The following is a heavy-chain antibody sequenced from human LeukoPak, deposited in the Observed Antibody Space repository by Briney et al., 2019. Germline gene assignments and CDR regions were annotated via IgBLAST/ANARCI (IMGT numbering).Heavy chain of an antibody. CDR3: ARDMAGTTGMGNDAFDI. Sequence: SVKVSCKASGGTFSSYAISWVRQAPGQGLEWMGGIIPIFGTANYAQKFQGRVTITEDESTSTAYMELSSLRSEDTAVYYCARDMAGTTGMGNDAFDIWGQGTMVTVSS. J-gene: IGHJ3*02. V-gene: IGHV1-69*01. CDR2: IIPIFGTA. D-gene: IGHD1-1*01. CDR1: GGTFSSYA.